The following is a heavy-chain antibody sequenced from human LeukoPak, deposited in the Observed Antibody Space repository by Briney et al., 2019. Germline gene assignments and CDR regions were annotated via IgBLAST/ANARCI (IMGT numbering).Heavy chain of an antibody. V-gene: IGHV4-59*08. CDR1: GGSICSYY. J-gene: IGHJ6*02. CDR2: IYYSGST. D-gene: IGHD6-13*01. Sequence: PSETLSLTCTVSGGSICSYYWSWIGQAPGQGLEWIGYIYYSGSTNYNPSLKSRGTISVDTSKNQLSLTLSTVTAADTAVYYCARLNTHSSSGYWVYYGMDVWGQGTTVTVSS. CDR3: ARLNTHSSSGYWVYYGMDV.